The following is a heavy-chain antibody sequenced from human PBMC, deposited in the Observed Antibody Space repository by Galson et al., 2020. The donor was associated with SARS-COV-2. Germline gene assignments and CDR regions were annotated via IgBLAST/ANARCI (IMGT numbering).Heavy chain of an antibody. Sequence: TGGSLRLSCAASGFTFSSYGMHWVRQAPGKGLEWVAVIWYDGSNKYYADSAKGRFTITRDNAKNTLYLQMNSLRAEDTAGYYCAREDDYGDYSWFDPWGQGTLVAVSS. J-gene: IGHJ5*02. V-gene: IGHV3-33*01. D-gene: IGHD4-17*01. CDR3: AREDDYGDYSWFDP. CDR2: IWYDGSNK. CDR1: GFTFSSYG.